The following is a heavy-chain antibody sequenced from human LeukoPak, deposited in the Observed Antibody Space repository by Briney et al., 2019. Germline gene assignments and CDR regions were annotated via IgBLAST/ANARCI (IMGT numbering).Heavy chain of an antibody. CDR3: ALPDSSSWYGYFDY. J-gene: IGHJ4*02. CDR1: GFTFSSYA. D-gene: IGHD6-13*01. CDR2: ISYDGSNK. V-gene: IGHV3-30-3*01. Sequence: GGSLRLSCAASGFTFSSYAMHWVRQAQGKGLERVAVISYDGSNKYYADSVKGRFTISRDNSKNTLYLQMNSLRAEDTAVYYCALPDSSSWYGYFDYWGQGTLVTVSS.